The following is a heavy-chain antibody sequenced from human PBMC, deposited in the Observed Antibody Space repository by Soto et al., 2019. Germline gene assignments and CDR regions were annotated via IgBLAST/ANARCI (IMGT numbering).Heavy chain of an antibody. D-gene: IGHD3-10*01. CDR1: GDSVSSNSAA. V-gene: IGHV6-1*01. CDR2: TYYKSKWFN. J-gene: IGHJ4*02. Sequence: SQTLSLTCAISGDSVSSNSAAWSWIRQSPSRGLEWLGRTYYKSKWFNDYAIPVKSRMTINPDTSKNQFFLHLNSVTPEDTAVYYCARGAMYGSGSYSVFDYWGQGIPVTVFS. CDR3: ARGAMYGSGSYSVFDY.